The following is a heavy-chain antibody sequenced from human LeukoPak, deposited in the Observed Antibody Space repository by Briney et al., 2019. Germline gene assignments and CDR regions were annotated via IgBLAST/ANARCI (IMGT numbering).Heavy chain of an antibody. CDR1: GYTFTSYW. Sequence: GESLKISCKGSGYTFTSYWITWVGQMPGKGLEWMGRIDPTDAYTNYSPSFQGHVTISADKSISTAYLQWSSLKASDTAMYYCARQWATYYFDYWGQGTLVTVSS. V-gene: IGHV5-10-1*01. D-gene: IGHD5-12*01. CDR2: IDPTDAYT. J-gene: IGHJ4*02. CDR3: ARQWATYYFDY.